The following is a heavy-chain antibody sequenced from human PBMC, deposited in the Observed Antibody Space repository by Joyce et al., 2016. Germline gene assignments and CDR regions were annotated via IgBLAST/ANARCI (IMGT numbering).Heavy chain of an antibody. CDR1: QTRSNNFV. J-gene: IGHJ3*01. CDR3: ARAMTVVVAYTLRDGFDV. V-gene: IGHV3-23*04. Sequence: EMQLEESGGTLVHPGGSLSLSCTVSQTRSNNFVIAWVRQAPGKGLGLVPAIGSSGVERYYADSVRGRFTVSRDNSKNTMYLQMTSLQTEDTAIYYCARAMTVVVAYTLRDGFDVWGRGTLVAVSS. CDR2: IGSSGVER. D-gene: IGHD2-15*01.